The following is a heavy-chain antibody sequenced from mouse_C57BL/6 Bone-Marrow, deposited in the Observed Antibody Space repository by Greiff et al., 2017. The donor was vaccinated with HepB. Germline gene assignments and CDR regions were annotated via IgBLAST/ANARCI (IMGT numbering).Heavy chain of an antibody. J-gene: IGHJ4*01. Sequence: QVQLKQSGPELVRPGASVKISCKAPGYTFTSHWMPWVRQRPGQGLEWIGELFPGSGSTYYNEKFKGKATLTVDTSSSTAYMQLSSLTSEDSAVYFCAREVLGQDAMDYWGQGTSVTVSS. CDR1: GYTFTSHW. V-gene: IGHV1-56*01. CDR2: LFPGSGST. D-gene: IGHD4-1*01. CDR3: AREVLGQDAMDY.